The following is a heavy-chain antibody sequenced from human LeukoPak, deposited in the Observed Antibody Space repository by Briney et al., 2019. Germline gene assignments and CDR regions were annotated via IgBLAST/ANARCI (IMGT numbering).Heavy chain of an antibody. CDR2: IYDSGST. Sequence: SSETLSLTCTVSGDSISSYYWSWIRQPQGKGLEWIGNIYDSGSTNYNPSLKSRVTISVDTSKNHFSLKLTSVTAADTAVYYCARMVPGWNFDYWGQGTLVTVSS. D-gene: IGHD6-19*01. CDR3: ARMVPGWNFDY. V-gene: IGHV4-59*08. CDR1: GDSISSYY. J-gene: IGHJ4*02.